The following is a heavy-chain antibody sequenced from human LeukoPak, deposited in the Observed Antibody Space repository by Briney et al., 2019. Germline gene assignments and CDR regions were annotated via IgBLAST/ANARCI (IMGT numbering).Heavy chain of an antibody. J-gene: IGHJ4*02. D-gene: IGHD3/OR15-3a*01. CDR1: GVSISSSNSY. CDR2: IYYSGNT. V-gene: IGHV4-39*01. Sequence: SETLSLTCTVSGVSISSSNSYWGWIRQPPGKGLEWIGSIYYSGNTYYNASLKSRVSISVDTSKNQFSLRLTSVTAADTAVYYCARQTGSGLFILPGGQGTLVTVSS. CDR3: ARQTGSGLFILP.